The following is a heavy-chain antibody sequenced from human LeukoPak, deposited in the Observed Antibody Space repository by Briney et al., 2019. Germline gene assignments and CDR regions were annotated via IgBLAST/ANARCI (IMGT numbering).Heavy chain of an antibody. CDR3: ARDVVYASEIYSYGDC. Sequence: GGSLRLSCAAPVFTVRSDYISWVRQAPAKGLEWVSVIYRCGGTAYADSGKGRFTLSRDNSKNILYLQLDSLRAEDPAVLYGARDVVYASEIYSYGDCWGQGTLVTVSS. CDR2: IYRCGGT. J-gene: IGHJ4*02. D-gene: IGHD3-16*01. V-gene: IGHV3-66*01. CDR1: VFTVRSDY.